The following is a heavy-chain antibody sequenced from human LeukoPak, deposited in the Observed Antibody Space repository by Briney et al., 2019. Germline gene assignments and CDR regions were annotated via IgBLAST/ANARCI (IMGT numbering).Heavy chain of an antibody. CDR3: SKIKNWNDGISPFYFRKGL. Sequence: GGSLRLSCAASGFTFSSYSMNWVRQAPGKGLEWVSSISSSSSYIYYADSVKGRFTISRDNAKNSLYLQMNSLRAEDTAVYYCSKIKNWNDGISPFYFRKGLLGKGTTVTVSS. J-gene: IGHJ6*04. CDR1: GFTFSSYS. CDR2: ISSSSSYI. D-gene: IGHD1-1*01. V-gene: IGHV3-21*01.